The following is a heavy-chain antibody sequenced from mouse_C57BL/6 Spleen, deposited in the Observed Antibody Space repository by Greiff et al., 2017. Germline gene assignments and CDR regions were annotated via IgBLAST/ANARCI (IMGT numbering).Heavy chain of an antibody. V-gene: IGHV7-3*01. CDR1: GFTFTDYY. J-gene: IGHJ2*01. Sequence: EVKVVESGGGLVQPGGSLSLSCAASGFTFTDYYMSWVRQLPGKALEWLGFIRNKANGYTTEYSASVKGRFTISRDNSQSILYLQMNALRAEDSATYYCARSLYDYDVDYWGQGTTLTVSS. CDR2: IRNKANGYTT. CDR3: ARSLYDYDVDY. D-gene: IGHD2-4*01.